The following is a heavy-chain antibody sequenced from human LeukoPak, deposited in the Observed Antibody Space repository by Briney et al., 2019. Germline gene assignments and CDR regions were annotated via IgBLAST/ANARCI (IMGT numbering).Heavy chain of an antibody. CDR3: ARHRVGFSFIAAAGPKIAAFDY. Sequence: PGGSLRLSSAASGFTFSSYAMSWVRQAPGKGLEWVSAISGSGGSTYYADSVKGRFTISRDNSKNTLYLQMNSLRAEDTAVYYCARHRVGFSFIAAAGPKIAAFDYWGQGTLVTVSS. V-gene: IGHV3-23*01. CDR2: ISGSGGST. D-gene: IGHD6-13*01. CDR1: GFTFSSYA. J-gene: IGHJ4*02.